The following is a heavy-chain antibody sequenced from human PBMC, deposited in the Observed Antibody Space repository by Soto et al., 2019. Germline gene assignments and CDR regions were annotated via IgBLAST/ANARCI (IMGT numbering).Heavy chain of an antibody. V-gene: IGHV1-69*02. D-gene: IGHD5-18*01. J-gene: IGHJ4*02. Sequence: EASVKVSCKASGGTFSSYTISWVRQAPGQGLEWMGRIIPILGIANYAQKFQGRVTITADKSTSTAYMELSSLRSEDTAVYYCASFGGYSYGQFDYWGQGTLVTVSS. CDR3: ASFGGYSYGQFDY. CDR2: IIPILGIA. CDR1: GGTFSSYT.